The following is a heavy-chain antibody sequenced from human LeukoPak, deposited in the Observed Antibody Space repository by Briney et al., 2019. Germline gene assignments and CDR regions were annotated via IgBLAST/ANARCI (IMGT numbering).Heavy chain of an antibody. D-gene: IGHD1-26*01. CDR3: ARVLRGSDSAFDM. Sequence: SGGSLRLSCAASGFTFSNYWMSWVRQAPGKGLEWVANIKRDGSEKYYVDSVKGRFTISRDNAKNSLYLQMDSLRAEDTAVYYCARVLRGSDSAFDMWGRGTMVTVSS. CDR2: IKRDGSEK. CDR1: GFTFSNYW. V-gene: IGHV3-7*04. J-gene: IGHJ3*02.